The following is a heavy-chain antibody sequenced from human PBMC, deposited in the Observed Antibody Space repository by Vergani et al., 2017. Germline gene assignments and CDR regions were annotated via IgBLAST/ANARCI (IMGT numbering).Heavy chain of an antibody. CDR3: AVRPRVNLVGGEIVTKRTFDY. V-gene: IGHV4-34*08. J-gene: IGHJ4*02. Sequence: ESGGGSVKPGGSLRLSCAASGFKFSDHYMSWIRQPPGKGLEWIGEINNDGHTNYNPSLESRVTVSRDTAKNQFSLNLMSVTAADTAMYYCAVRPRVNLVGGEIVTKRTFDYWSQGSLVTVSS. CDR2: INNDGHT. CDR1: GFKFSDHY. D-gene: IGHD3-10*01.